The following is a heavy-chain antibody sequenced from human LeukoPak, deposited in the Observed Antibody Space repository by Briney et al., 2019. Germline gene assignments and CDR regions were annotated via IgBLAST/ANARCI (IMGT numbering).Heavy chain of an antibody. J-gene: IGHJ4*02. CDR2: IKPDGNEQ. CDR3: ARERVSAYDY. CDR1: GFIFSDYW. Sequence: PGGSLRLSCAASGFIFSDYWMGWVRQAPGKGPEWVASIKPDGNEQYYVDSVRGRFTISRDNSKDSLFLQVGSLRDDDTAVYYCARERVSAYDYWGQGTLDTVSS. V-gene: IGHV3-7*01.